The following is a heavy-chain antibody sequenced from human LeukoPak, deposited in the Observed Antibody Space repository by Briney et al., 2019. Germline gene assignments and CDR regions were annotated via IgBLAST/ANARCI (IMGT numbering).Heavy chain of an antibody. V-gene: IGHV3-64*01. CDR1: GFTISSDS. J-gene: IGHJ6*04. CDR3: AELGITMIGGV. D-gene: IGHD3-10*02. CDR2: IGYGGDT. Sequence: GGSLRLSCAASGFTISSDSMHWSRQAPGKVLEYVSAIGYGGDTYYANSVKGRFTISRDNAKNSLYLQMNSLRAEDTAVYYCAELGITMIGGVWGKGTTVTISS.